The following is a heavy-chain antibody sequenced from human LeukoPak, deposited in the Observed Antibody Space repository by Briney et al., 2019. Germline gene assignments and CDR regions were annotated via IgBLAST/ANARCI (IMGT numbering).Heavy chain of an antibody. CDR1: GYTFIHYY. CDR2: INPSGGTT. J-gene: IGHJ4*02. CDR3: ARVGGSSWYPYFDY. Sequence: ASVKVSCRASGYTFIHYYMHWVRQAPGHGLEWMGIINPSGGTTSYAQKFQGRVTMTRDMSTGTVYMELSSLRSEDTAVYYCARVGGSSWYPYFDYWGQGTLVTVSS. D-gene: IGHD6-13*01. V-gene: IGHV1-46*01.